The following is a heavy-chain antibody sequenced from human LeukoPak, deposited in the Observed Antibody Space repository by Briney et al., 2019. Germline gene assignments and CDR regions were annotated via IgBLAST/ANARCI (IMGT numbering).Heavy chain of an antibody. V-gene: IGHV2-5*02. CDR3: AHTAGRKITFGGVIVYFDY. CDR1: GFSLDTSAMG. Sequence: SGPTLVNPTQTLTLTCTFSGFSLDTSAMGVGWIRQSPGKALEWLALIYWDDDKRYSPSLKSRLTITKDTSKNQVVLTMTNMDPVDTGTYYCAHTAGRKITFGGVIVYFDYWGQGTLVTVSS. CDR2: IYWDDDK. J-gene: IGHJ4*02. D-gene: IGHD3-16*02.